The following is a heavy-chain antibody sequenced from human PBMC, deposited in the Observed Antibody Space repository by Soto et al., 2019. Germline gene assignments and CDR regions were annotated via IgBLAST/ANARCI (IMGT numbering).Heavy chain of an antibody. Sequence: EVQLLESGGGLVQPGGSLRLSCAASGFTFSSYAMSWVRQAPGKGLEWVSAISGSGGSTYYADSVKGRFTISRDNSKNTLYLQMYSLRAEDTAVYYCAKDGGFSGGTIDGYWGQGTLVTVSS. J-gene: IGHJ4*02. CDR1: GFTFSSYA. D-gene: IGHD2-15*01. V-gene: IGHV3-23*01. CDR2: ISGSGGST. CDR3: AKDGGFSGGTIDGY.